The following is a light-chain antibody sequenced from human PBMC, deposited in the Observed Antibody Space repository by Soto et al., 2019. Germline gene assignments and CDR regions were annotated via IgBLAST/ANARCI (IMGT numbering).Light chain of an antibody. J-gene: IGKJ1*01. CDR3: QQYNSYSRT. CDR1: QSISTW. Sequence: DLQMTQSPSTLSASVGDRVTITCRASQSISTWLAWYQQKPGKAPKVLIYKASSLQSGVPPRFSGSGSETEFTLTINSLQPDDFATYYCQQYNSYSRTFGQGTKVEIK. V-gene: IGKV1-5*03. CDR2: KAS.